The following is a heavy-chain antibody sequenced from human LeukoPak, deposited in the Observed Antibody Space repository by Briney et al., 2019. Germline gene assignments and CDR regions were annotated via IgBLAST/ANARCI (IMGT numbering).Heavy chain of an antibody. CDR3: ARDLVGATSSY. J-gene: IGHJ4*02. CDR1: GGTFSSYA. D-gene: IGHD1-26*01. Sequence: SVTVSCTASGGTFSSYAISWVRQAPGQGLEWMGGIIPIFGTANYAQKFQGRVTITADESTSTAYMELSSLRSEDTAVYYCARDLVGATSSYWGQGTLVTVSS. V-gene: IGHV1-69*13. CDR2: IIPIFGTA.